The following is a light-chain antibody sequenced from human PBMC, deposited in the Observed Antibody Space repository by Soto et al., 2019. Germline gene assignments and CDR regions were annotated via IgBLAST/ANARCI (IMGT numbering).Light chain of an antibody. CDR2: EVT. CDR3: SSYTSSTDYV. Sequence: QSALTQPASVSGSPGQSITISCTGTTSDFGFYNYVSWYQHHPGKAPKLLIYEVTNRHSGVSNRFSGSKSGNTASLTISGLQAEDEADYYCSSYTSSTDYVFGDGKKVTV. J-gene: IGLJ1*01. CDR1: TSDFGFYNY. V-gene: IGLV2-14*01.